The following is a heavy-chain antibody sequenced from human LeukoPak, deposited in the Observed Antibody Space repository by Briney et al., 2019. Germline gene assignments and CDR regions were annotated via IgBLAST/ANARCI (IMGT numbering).Heavy chain of an antibody. V-gene: IGHV3-64*01. CDR3: ARARVRYSGYDWDY. CDR1: GFTFSSYA. J-gene: IGHJ4*02. Sequence: PGGSLRLSCVASGFTFSSYAMHWVRQAPGKGLEYVSAISSNGGSTYYANSVKGRFTISRDNSKNTLYLQMGSLGAEDMAVYYCARARVRYSGYDWDYWGQGTLVTVSS. CDR2: ISSNGGST. D-gene: IGHD5-12*01.